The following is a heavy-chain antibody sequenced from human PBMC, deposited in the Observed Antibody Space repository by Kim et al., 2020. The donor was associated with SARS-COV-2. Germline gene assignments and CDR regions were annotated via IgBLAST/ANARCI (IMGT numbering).Heavy chain of an antibody. CDR2: ISGSGGST. CDR3: AKTLKREITMGGFDP. D-gene: IGHD3-10*01. J-gene: IGHJ5*02. Sequence: GGSLRLSCAASGFTFSSYAMSWVRQAPGKGLEWVSAISGSGGSTYYADSVKGRFTISRDNSKNTLYLQMNSLRAEDTAVYYCAKTLKREITMGGFDPWGQGTLVTVSS. CDR1: GFTFSSYA. V-gene: IGHV3-23*01.